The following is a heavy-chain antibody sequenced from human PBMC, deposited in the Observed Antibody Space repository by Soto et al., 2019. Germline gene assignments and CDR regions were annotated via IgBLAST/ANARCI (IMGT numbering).Heavy chain of an antibody. CDR2: IYYSGST. J-gene: IGHJ6*02. CDR1: GFSISSYY. CDR3: AREYEYGMDV. D-gene: IGHD3-16*01. V-gene: IGHV4-59*01. Sequence: PSETLSLTCTVSGFSISSYYWSWIRQPPGKGLEWIGYIYYSGSTNYNPSLKSRVTISVDTSKNQFSLKLSSVTAADTAVYYCAREYEYGMDVWGQGTTVTVSS.